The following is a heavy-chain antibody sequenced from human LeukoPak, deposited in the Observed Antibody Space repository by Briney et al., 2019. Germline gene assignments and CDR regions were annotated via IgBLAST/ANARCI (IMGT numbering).Heavy chain of an antibody. J-gene: IGHJ4*02. CDR2: ISYDGSNK. CDR3: ARDRWELLWVFDY. D-gene: IGHD1-26*01. CDR1: GSTFSSYA. Sequence: GRSLRLSCAASGSTFSSYAMHWVRQAPGKGLEWVAVISYDGSNKYYADSVKGRFTISRDNSKNTLYLQMNSLRAEDTAVYYCARDRWELLWVFDYWGQGTLVTVSS. V-gene: IGHV3-30-3*01.